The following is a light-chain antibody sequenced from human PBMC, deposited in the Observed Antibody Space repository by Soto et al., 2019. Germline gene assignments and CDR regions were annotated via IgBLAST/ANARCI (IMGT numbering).Light chain of an antibody. CDR2: TAS. CDR3: QQTYSLPPVT. J-gene: IGKJ5*01. V-gene: IGKV1-39*01. Sequence: DIQMTQSPSSLSASVGDRVTITCRASQSISRYLSWYQHKPGTAPKLLIYTASSLHTGGPSRFIGGGSGTHFTLTISNLQPEDFATYYCQQTYSLPPVTFGQGTRLEIK. CDR1: QSISRY.